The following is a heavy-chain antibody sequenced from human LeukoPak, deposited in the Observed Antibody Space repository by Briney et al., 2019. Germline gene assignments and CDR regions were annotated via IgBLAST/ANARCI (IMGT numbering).Heavy chain of an antibody. CDR1: GLTFSSSW. Sequence: GGSLRLSCAVSGLTFSSSWMDWVRQAPGKGLEWVASINPDGNKKYSADSVKGRFTISRDNAENSLYLQMNSLRVEDTAFYYCARDGREYSSSSRVAGYYYGMDVWGQGTTVTVSS. J-gene: IGHJ6*02. CDR2: INPDGNKK. CDR3: ARDGREYSSSSRVAGYYYGMDV. V-gene: IGHV3-7*01. D-gene: IGHD6-6*01.